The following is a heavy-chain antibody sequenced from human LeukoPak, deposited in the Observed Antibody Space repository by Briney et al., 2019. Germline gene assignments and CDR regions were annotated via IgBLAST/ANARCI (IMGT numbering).Heavy chain of an antibody. V-gene: IGHV4-39*01. Sequence: AETLSLTCTVSSGPIRSSSYYWGWIRKPPGKGLEWIGSIYYSGSTYYNPSLKSRVTISVDTSKNQFSLKLSSVTAADTAVYYCARHAVVVVAVFVCWFDPWGQGTLVTVSS. CDR3: ARHAVVVVAVFVCWFDP. CDR2: IYYSGST. CDR1: SGPIRSSSYY. D-gene: IGHD2-15*01. J-gene: IGHJ5*02.